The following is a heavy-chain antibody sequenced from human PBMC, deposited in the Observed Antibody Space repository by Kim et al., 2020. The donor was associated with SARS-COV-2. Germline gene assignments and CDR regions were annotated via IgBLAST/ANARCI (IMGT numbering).Heavy chain of an antibody. D-gene: IGHD6-6*01. Sequence: NPPLQRRVTISVATSTNQFSLKLSSVTAADTAVYYCARGQQLVRSGWFDPWGQGTLVTVSS. CDR3: ARGQQLVRSGWFDP. V-gene: IGHV4-34*01. J-gene: IGHJ5*02.